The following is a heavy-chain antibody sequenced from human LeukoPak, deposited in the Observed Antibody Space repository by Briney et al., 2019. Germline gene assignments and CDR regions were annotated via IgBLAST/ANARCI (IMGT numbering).Heavy chain of an antibody. D-gene: IGHD2-2*01. CDR1: GFTVRDYY. CDR3: ARDPCSSTSCYGGSYYFDY. V-gene: IGHV3-11*06. Sequence: SLRPSCAASGFTVRDYYSGGIRQAPGKRMEWVSYISSSSSYTNYADSVKGRFTISRDNAKNSLYLQMNSLRAEDTAVYYCARDPCSSTSCYGGSYYFDYWGQGTLVTVSS. CDR2: ISSSSSYT. J-gene: IGHJ4*02.